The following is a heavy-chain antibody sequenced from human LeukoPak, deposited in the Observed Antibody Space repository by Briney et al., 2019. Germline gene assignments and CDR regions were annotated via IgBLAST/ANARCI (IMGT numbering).Heavy chain of an antibody. CDR1: GGSISSGGYY. Sequence: PSETLSLTCTVSGGSISSGGYYWSWIRQHPGKGLEWIGYIYYSGSTYYNPSLKSRVTISVDTSKNQFSLKLSSVTAADTAVYYCARSSSSSWYYYYYMDVWGKGTTVTVSS. CDR2: IYYSGST. D-gene: IGHD6-6*01. CDR3: ARSSSSSWYYYYYMDV. V-gene: IGHV4-31*03. J-gene: IGHJ6*03.